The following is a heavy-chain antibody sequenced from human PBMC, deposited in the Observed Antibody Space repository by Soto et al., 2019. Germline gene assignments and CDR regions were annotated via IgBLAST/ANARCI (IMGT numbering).Heavy chain of an antibody. CDR1: GASISSGDYY. Sequence: SETLSLTCTVPGASISSGDYYWTWIRQPPGKGLEWIGSIYYSGSTYYNPSLKSRVTISVDTSNNQFSLKLSSVTAADTAVYYCARASYDSSTYYLDYWGQGTLVT. CDR3: ARASYDSSTYYLDY. D-gene: IGHD3-22*01. V-gene: IGHV4-30-4*01. CDR2: IYYSGST. J-gene: IGHJ4*02.